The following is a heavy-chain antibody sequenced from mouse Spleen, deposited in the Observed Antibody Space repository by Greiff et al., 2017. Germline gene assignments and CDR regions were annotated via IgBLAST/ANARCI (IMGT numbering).Heavy chain of an antibody. CDR3: ARSAYGNYPYAMDY. CDR1: GFTFSSFG. V-gene: IGHV5-17*02. D-gene: IGHD2-10*02. Sequence: EVKLVESGGGLVQPGGSRKLSCAASGFTFSSFGMHWVRQAPEKGLEWVAYISSGSSTIYYADTVKGRFTISRDNPKNTLFLQMTSLRSEDTAMYYCARSAYGNYPYAMDYWGQGTSVTVSS. CDR2: ISSGSSTI. J-gene: IGHJ4*01.